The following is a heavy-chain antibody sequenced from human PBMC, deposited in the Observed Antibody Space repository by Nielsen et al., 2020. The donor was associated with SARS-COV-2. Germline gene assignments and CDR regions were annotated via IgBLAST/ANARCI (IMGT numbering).Heavy chain of an antibody. V-gene: IGHV3-33*08. CDR2: IWYDGSNK. Sequence: GEFLKISCAASGFTFSSYGMHWVRQAPGKGLEWVAVIWYDGSNKYYADSVKGRFTISRDNSKNTLYLQMNSLRAEDTAVYYCARDSGYCSSTSCPIDYWGQGTLVTVSS. J-gene: IGHJ4*02. CDR3: ARDSGYCSSTSCPIDY. CDR1: GFTFSSYG. D-gene: IGHD2-2*01.